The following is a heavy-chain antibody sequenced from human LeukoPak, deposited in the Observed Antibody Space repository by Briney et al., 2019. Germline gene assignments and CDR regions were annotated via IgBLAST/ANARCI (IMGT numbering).Heavy chain of an antibody. CDR3: ARSSGSYYTGYFDY. Sequence: ASVKVSCKASGYTCTSYYMHWVRQAPGQGLEWMGIINPSGGSTSYAQKFQGRVTMTRDMSTSTAYMELSSLRSEDTAVYYCARSSGSYYTGYFDYWGQGTLVTVSS. D-gene: IGHD1-26*01. CDR2: INPSGGST. V-gene: IGHV1-46*01. CDR1: GYTCTSYY. J-gene: IGHJ4*02.